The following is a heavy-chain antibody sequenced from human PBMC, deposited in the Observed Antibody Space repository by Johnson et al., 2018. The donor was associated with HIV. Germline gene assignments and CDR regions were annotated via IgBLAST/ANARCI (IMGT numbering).Heavy chain of an antibody. CDR2: IRYDGGST. Sequence: VQLVESGGSVVRPGGSLRLSCAASGFSFDDYGMTWVRQAPGKGLEWVAFIRYDGGSTYYANSVKGRFTISRENAKNSLYLQMNSLTAGDMAVYYCVRVGYSSAYYRDAFDIWGQGTLVTVSS. CDR1: GFSFDDYG. J-gene: IGHJ3*02. V-gene: IGHV3-20*04. D-gene: IGHD3-22*01. CDR3: VRVGYSSAYYRDAFDI.